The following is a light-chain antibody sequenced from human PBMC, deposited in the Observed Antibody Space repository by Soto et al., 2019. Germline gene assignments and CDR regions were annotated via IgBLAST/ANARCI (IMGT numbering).Light chain of an antibody. CDR1: KLGDKY. CDR2: QDR. Sequence: CSGDKLGDKYASWYQQKPGQSPVVVIYQDRKRPSGIPERFSGSNSGNTATLTISGTQAVDEADYYCQAWDSSTAHVVFGGGTKLTVL. CDR3: QAWDSSTAHVV. J-gene: IGLJ2*01. V-gene: IGLV3-1*01.